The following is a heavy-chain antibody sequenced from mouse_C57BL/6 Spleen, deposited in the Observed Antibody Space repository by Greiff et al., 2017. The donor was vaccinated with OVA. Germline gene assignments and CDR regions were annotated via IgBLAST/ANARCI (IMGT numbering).Heavy chain of an antibody. J-gene: IGHJ4*01. CDR3: ARRNSNWAMDY. D-gene: IGHD2-5*01. Sequence: VQLQQSGAELARPGASVKLSCKASGYTFTSYGISWVKQRTGQGLEWIGEIYPRSGNTYYNEKFKGKATLTADKSSSTAYMVRRSLTSEDSAVYFCARRNSNWAMDYWGQGTSVTVSS. V-gene: IGHV1-81*01. CDR2: IYPRSGNT. CDR1: GYTFTSYG.